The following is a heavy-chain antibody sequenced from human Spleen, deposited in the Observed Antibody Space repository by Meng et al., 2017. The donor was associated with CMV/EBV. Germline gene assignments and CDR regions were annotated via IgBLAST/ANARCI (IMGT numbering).Heavy chain of an antibody. J-gene: IGHJ4*02. CDR3: AREFRRDGYDSGSQAQAYFFES. D-gene: IGHD5-24*01. Sequence: SVKVSCKTSGGTFNTHVVTWLRQAPGQGLEWMGGIIPIFDTAIYAQKFEGRLTITSDDSTSASYMDLSSLTPEDTAVYYCAREFRRDGYDSGSQAQAYFFESWDQGTPVTVSS. CDR1: GGTFNTHV. CDR2: IIPIFDTA. V-gene: IGHV1-69*13.